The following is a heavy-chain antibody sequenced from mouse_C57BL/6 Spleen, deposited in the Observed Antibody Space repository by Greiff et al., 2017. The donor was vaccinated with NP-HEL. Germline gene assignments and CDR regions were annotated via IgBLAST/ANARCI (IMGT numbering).Heavy chain of an antibody. V-gene: IGHV1-55*01. CDR1: GYTFTSYW. J-gene: IGHJ1*03. D-gene: IGHD2-4*01. Sequence: QVQLQQSGAELVKPGASVKMSCKASGYTFTSYWITWVKQRPGQGLEWIGDIYPGSGSTNYNEKFKSKATLTVDTSSSTAYMQLSSLTSEDSAVYYSARKGYDYDYGYFDGWGTGTTVTVSS. CDR2: IYPGSGST. CDR3: ARKGYDYDYGYFDG.